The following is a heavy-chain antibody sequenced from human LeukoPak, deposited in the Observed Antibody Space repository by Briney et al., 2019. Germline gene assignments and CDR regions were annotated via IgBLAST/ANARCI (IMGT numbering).Heavy chain of an antibody. V-gene: IGHV4-59*11. J-gene: IGHJ4*02. Sequence: SETLSLTCTVPGGSMTTHHWNWIRQTPGKGLEWIGYVFDSGGTKENPSLKSRVTLSADTSKNQLSLRLSSVTAADTAVYYCTTIKRGNIFGYFDFWGQGILVTVSS. CDR1: GGSMTTHH. CDR3: TTIKRGNIFGYFDF. CDR2: VFDSGGT. D-gene: IGHD5-18*01.